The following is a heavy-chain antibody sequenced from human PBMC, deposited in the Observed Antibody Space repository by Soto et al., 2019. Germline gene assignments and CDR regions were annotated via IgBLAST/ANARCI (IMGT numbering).Heavy chain of an antibody. CDR2: IKSQGDGGTR. V-gene: IGHV3-15*01. Sequence: GGSLRLSCAASGFSFKNAWMSWVRQAPGKGLEWVGHIKSQGDGGTRDYAAPVKGRFTISRDDSRNTLFLQMNSLKNEDTAVYFCTTDLQAYCDGTTCYAGNYYYDDMDVWGQGTTVTVSS. J-gene: IGHJ6*02. CDR1: GFSFKNAW. CDR3: TTDLQAYCDGTTCYAGNYYYDDMDV. D-gene: IGHD2-2*01.